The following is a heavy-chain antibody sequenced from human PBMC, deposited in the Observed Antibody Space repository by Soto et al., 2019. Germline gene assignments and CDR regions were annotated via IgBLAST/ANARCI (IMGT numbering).Heavy chain of an antibody. D-gene: IGHD1-26*01. CDR3: ARGVGATGANFDY. Sequence: GSLRLSCAASGFTFSSYWMHWVRQAPGKGLVWVSRINSDGSSTSYADSAKGRFTISRDNAKNTLYLQMNSLRAEDTAVYYCARGVGATGANFDYWGQGTLVTVSS. CDR1: GFTFSSYW. CDR2: INSDGSST. J-gene: IGHJ4*02. V-gene: IGHV3-74*01.